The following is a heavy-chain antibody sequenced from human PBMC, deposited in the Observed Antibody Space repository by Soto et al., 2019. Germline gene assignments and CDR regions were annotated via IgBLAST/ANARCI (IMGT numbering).Heavy chain of an antibody. Sequence: VSLRLSWAASGFTFSSCAIGWVRQAPGKGLEWVSDIIDSGGTIYYADSVKGRFTISRDNAKNSLYLQMNSLRDEDTAVYYCAREGVYYYYGMDVWGQGTTVTVSS. CDR3: AREGVYYYYGMDV. CDR2: IIDSGGTI. V-gene: IGHV3-48*02. J-gene: IGHJ6*02. CDR1: GFTFSSCA. D-gene: IGHD3-16*01.